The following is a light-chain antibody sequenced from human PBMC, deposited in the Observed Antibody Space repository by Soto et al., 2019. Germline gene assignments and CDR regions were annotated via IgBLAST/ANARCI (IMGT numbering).Light chain of an antibody. Sequence: IVLTQSPGTLSLSPGERATLSCRASQSVSSSYLVWYQQKPGQAPRPLIYSTSSRATGIPDRFSGSGSGTDFALTIIRLEPEDFAVYYCQQYGDSPWTFGQGTQGEIK. CDR1: QSVSSSY. V-gene: IGKV3-20*01. J-gene: IGKJ1*01. CDR3: QQYGDSPWT. CDR2: STS.